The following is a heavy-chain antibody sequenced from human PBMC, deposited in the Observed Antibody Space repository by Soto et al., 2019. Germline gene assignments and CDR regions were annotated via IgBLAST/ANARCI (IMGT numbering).Heavy chain of an antibody. CDR1: GGSISSSSYY. D-gene: IGHD3-22*01. CDR2: IYYSGST. J-gene: IGHJ3*02. Sequence: QLQLQESGPGLVKPSETLSLTCTVSGGSISSSSYYWGWIRQPPGKGLEWIGSIYYSGSTYYNPSLKSRVTIAVDTSKNQFPLTLSYVTAADTAVYYCASLGTTMIVGALEAFDIWGQGTMVTVSS. CDR3: ASLGTTMIVGALEAFDI. V-gene: IGHV4-39*01.